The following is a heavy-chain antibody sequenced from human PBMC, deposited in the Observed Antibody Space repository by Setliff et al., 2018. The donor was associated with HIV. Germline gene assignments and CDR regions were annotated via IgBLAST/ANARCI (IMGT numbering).Heavy chain of an antibody. D-gene: IGHD6-13*01. J-gene: IGHJ6*04. CDR2: IYYNGNT. Sequence: SETLSLTCAVSGGSISSTNWWSWVRQPPGKGLEWIGYIYYNGNTNYNPSLKSRGTISVDTSKNQFSLKLTSVTAADTAIYYCARTSSKFYAGNGMDVWGKGTTVTVS. CDR1: GGSISSTNW. CDR3: ARTSSKFYAGNGMDV. V-gene: IGHV4-4*02.